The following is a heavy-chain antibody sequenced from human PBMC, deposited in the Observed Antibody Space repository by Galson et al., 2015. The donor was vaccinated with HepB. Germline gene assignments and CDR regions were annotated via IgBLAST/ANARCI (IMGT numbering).Heavy chain of an antibody. Sequence: SLRLSCAASGFNFSSYVMHCVRQAPGKGPVWVSRISTDDNPIISYADSVKGRFTVSRDNAKNTLYLQMSSLTAEDTALYYCARDRDWLLFDYWGQGTLVTVSS. V-gene: IGHV3-74*01. CDR3: ARDRDWLLFDY. J-gene: IGHJ4*02. CDR2: ISTDDNPII. CDR1: GFNFSSYV. D-gene: IGHD3-9*01.